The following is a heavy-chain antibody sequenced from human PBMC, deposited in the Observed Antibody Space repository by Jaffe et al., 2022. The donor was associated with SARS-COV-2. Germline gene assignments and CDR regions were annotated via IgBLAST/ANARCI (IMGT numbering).Heavy chain of an antibody. Sequence: EVQLVESGGGLIQPGGSLRLSCAASGFTVSSNYMSWVRQAPGKGLEWVSVIYSGGSTYYADSVKGRFTISRDNSKNTLYLQMNSLRAEDTAVYYCARVKEWFGPLLDYWGQGTLVTVSS. CDR1: GFTVSSNY. D-gene: IGHD3-10*01. CDR3: ARVKEWFGPLLDY. CDR2: IYSGGST. V-gene: IGHV3-53*01. J-gene: IGHJ4*02.